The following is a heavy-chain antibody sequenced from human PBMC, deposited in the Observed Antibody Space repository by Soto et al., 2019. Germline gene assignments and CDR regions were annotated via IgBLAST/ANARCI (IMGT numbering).Heavy chain of an antibody. CDR3: ARDDTYGMDV. V-gene: IGHV3-21*01. J-gene: IGHJ6*02. Sequence: GGSLRLSCAASGFTSSSYTITWFRQAPGKGLEWVSSITSSTSYIYYADSAKGRFTISRDNAKNSLYLQMNSLRAADTAVYYYARDDTYGMDVWGQGTTVTVSS. CDR1: GFTSSSYT. CDR2: ITSSTSYI.